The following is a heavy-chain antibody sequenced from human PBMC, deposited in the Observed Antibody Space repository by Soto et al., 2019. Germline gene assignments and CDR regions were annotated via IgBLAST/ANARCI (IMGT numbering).Heavy chain of an antibody. CDR2: ISGDGHDS. Sequence: TGGALRRSCVASGFPFNTYGMKWVRQAPGKGLEWVSAISGDGHDSNYADSVKGRFTISRDNSKNTLYLQMNSLRAEDTAVYYCAKVVLTYYYMDVWGKGTTVTVSS. CDR3: AKVVLTYYYMDV. J-gene: IGHJ6*03. D-gene: IGHD3-16*02. V-gene: IGHV3-23*01. CDR1: GFPFNTYG.